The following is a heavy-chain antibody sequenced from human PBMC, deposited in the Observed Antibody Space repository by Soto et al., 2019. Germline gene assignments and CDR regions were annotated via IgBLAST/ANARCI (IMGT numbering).Heavy chain of an antibody. CDR1: GGTFSSYA. CDR3: ARAPPIRDDWFDP. CDR2: IIPIFGTA. D-gene: IGHD2-2*02. Sequence: PSVKVSCKASGGTFSSYAISWVLQAPGQGLEWMGGIIPIFGTANYAQKFQGRVTITADESTSTAYMELSSLRSEDTAVYYCARAPPIRDDWFDPWGQGTLVTVSS. J-gene: IGHJ5*02. V-gene: IGHV1-69*13.